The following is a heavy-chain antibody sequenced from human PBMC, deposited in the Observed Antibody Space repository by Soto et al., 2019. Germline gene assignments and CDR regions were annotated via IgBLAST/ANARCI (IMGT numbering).Heavy chain of an antibody. Sequence: PSETLSLTCAVYGGSFSSYYWSWIRQPPGKGLEWIGEINHSGSTNYNPSLKSRVTISVDTSRNQFSLKLTSVTAADAAVYYCARGALTYGSGSYYPFHFWCQGPLVTVAS. V-gene: IGHV4-34*01. CDR2: INHSGST. J-gene: IGHJ4*02. D-gene: IGHD3-10*01. CDR1: GGSFSSYY. CDR3: ARGALTYGSGSYYPFHF.